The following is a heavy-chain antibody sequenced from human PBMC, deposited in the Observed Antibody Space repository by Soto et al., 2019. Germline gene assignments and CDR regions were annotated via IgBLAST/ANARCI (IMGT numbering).Heavy chain of an antibody. V-gene: IGHV3-30*18. CDR3: AKVSSSWYSGRYYYYYGMDV. D-gene: IGHD6-13*01. CDR2: ISYDGSNK. J-gene: IGHJ6*02. CDR1: GYTFSSYG. Sequence: GSLRLSCAASGYTFSSYGMHWVRQAPGKGLEWVAVISYDGSNKYYADSVKGRFTISRDNSKNTLYLQMNSLRAEDTAVYYCAKVSSSWYSGRYYYYYGMDVWGQGTTVTVSS.